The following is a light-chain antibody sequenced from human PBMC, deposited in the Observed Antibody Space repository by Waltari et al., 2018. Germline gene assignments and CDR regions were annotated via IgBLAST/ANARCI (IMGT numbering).Light chain of an antibody. J-gene: IGKJ4*01. CDR3: HQRATWPLT. CDR1: QSVSSY. V-gene: IGKV3-11*01. CDR2: DTS. Sequence: EIVLTQSPATLSLSPGERATLSCWASQSVSSYLAWYQQKPGQAPRLLIYDTSNRATGIPARFSGSGSGTDFTLTISSLESEDFAVYYCHQRATWPLTFGGGTKVEIK.